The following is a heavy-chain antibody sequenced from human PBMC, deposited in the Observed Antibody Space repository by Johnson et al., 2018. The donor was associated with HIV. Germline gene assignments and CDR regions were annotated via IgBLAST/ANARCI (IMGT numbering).Heavy chain of an antibody. CDR3: AREGESKQLPLGDAFDV. J-gene: IGHJ3*01. V-gene: IGHV3-53*01. D-gene: IGHD3-16*01. CDR2: IYSGGST. CDR1: GFTVSSNY. Sequence: VQLVESGGGLIQPGGSLRLSCAASGFTVSSNYMSWVRQAPGKGLEWVSVIYSGGSTYYAASVRGRFRIPRSNSRNTLSLQMNSMRAEDTAMYYCAREGESKQLPLGDAFDVWGQGTMVTVSS.